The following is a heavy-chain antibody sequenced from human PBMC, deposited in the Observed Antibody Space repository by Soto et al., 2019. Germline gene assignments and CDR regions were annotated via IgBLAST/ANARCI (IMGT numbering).Heavy chain of an antibody. V-gene: IGHV1-69*12. CDR1: GGTFSSYA. Sequence: QVQLVQSGAEVKKPGSSVKVSCKASGGTFSSYAISWVRQAPGQGLEWMGGIIPIFGTANYAQKFQGRVTITADESTSTAYMELSSLRSEDTAVYYCARSATGITIFGVVIPPPHDGMDVWGQGTTVTVSS. CDR2: IIPIFGTA. J-gene: IGHJ6*02. CDR3: ARSATGITIFGVVIPPPHDGMDV. D-gene: IGHD3-3*01.